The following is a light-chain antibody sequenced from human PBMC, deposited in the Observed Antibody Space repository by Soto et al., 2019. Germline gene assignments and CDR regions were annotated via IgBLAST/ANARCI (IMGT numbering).Light chain of an antibody. J-gene: IGLJ1*01. CDR3: MIWHSSAYV. V-gene: IGLV5-45*03. CDR2: YTSNSDK. CDR1: SGIDVSPSK. Sequence: QPVLTQPSSLSASPGASASLTCTLRSGIDVSPSKIYWFQQKPGSPPQYLLKYTSNSDKQQGSGVPSRFSGSKDASANAGILLISGLQSEDEADYYCMIWHSSAYVFGTGTKVTVL.